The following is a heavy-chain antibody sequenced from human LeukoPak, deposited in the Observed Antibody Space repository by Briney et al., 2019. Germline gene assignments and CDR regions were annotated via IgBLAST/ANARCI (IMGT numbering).Heavy chain of an antibody. CDR3: MDV. D-gene: IGHD2-2*01. J-gene: IGHJ6*03. V-gene: IGHV4-59*01. CDR2: INYSGST. CDR1: GGSISGCY. Sequence: SETLSLTCTVSGGSISGCYWSWIRQPPGKGLEWIGYINYSGSTNYNPSLKSRVTISLDTSKTDTAVYYCAREGAAPMYCYYMDVWRKGTTVTVSS.